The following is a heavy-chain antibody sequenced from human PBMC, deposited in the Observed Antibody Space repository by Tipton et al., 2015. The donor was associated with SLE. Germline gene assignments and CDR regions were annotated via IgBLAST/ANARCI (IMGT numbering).Heavy chain of an antibody. CDR2: ISTSGSAI. J-gene: IGHJ4*02. D-gene: IGHD5-18*01. V-gene: IGHV3-11*04. Sequence: SLRLSCAASGFTFSDYYMSWVRQAPGKGLEWISYISTSGSAIYYADSVKGRFSISRDNAKNSLSLQMNSLTAEDTAVYYCARDPSGYSYGFFDLWGQGTLVTVSS. CDR1: GFTFSDYY. CDR3: ARDPSGYSYGFFDL.